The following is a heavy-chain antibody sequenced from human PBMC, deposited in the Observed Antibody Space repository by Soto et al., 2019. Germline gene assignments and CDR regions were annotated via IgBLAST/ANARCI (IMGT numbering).Heavy chain of an antibody. V-gene: IGHV4-59*12. D-gene: IGHD1-26*01. J-gene: IGHJ5*02. CDR1: NGSLNLYY. CDR2: IYYRGTN. CDR3: TRVAKAVPS. Sequence: SETLSLTCNVSNGSLNLYYWSWIRQPPGKELEWIGNIYYRGTNNYNPSLQGRVTMSIDTSKNQFSLMLTSVTAADTAVYYCTRVAKAVPSWGRGVLVTVSS.